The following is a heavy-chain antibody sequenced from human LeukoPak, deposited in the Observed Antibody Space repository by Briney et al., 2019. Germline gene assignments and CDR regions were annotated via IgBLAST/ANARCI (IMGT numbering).Heavy chain of an antibody. CDR2: ISGGGGST. V-gene: IGHV3-23*01. J-gene: IGHJ3*02. D-gene: IGHD3-16*01. Sequence: PGGSLRLSCAASGFTFSSYAMGWVRQAPGKGLEWVSAISGGGGSTDYADSVKGRFTISRDNSKNTLYLQMNSLRADDTAVYYCARVFGAFDIWGQGTMVTVSS. CDR1: GFTFSSYA. CDR3: ARVFGAFDI.